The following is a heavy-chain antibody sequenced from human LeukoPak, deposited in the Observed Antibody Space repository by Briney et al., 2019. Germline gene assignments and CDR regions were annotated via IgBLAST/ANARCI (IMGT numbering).Heavy chain of an antibody. Sequence: ASVKVSCKASGYTFTDSFIHWVRQAPGQGPEWMGRMNANSGVTMYAQTLQDRVTMTRDTSISTAYMELSRLTSDDTALYYCARDLSSTSNGEFDSWGQGPLVTVSS. CDR3: ARDLSSTSNGEFDS. CDR2: MNANSGVT. CDR1: GYTFTDSF. D-gene: IGHD7-27*01. V-gene: IGHV1-2*06. J-gene: IGHJ4*02.